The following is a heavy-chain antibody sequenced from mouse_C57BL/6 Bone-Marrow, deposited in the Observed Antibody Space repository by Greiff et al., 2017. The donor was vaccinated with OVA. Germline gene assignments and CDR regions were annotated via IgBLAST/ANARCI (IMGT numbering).Heavy chain of an antibody. J-gene: IGHJ3*01. CDR1: GYTFTSYW. Sequence: VQLQQPGAELVKPGASVKLSCKASGYTFTSYWMHWVKQRPGQGLEWIGMIHPNSGSTNYNEKFKSKATLTVDKSSSTAYMQLSSLTSEDSAVYFCARIYYYGSNAYWGQGTLVTVSA. CDR2: IHPNSGST. D-gene: IGHD1-1*01. V-gene: IGHV1-64*01. CDR3: ARIYYYGSNAY.